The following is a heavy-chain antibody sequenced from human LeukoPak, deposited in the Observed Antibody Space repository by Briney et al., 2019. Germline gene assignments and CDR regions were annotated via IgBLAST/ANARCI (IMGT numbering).Heavy chain of an antibody. J-gene: IGHJ4*02. CDR2: ISNSDDST. V-gene: IGHV3-23*01. CDR3: AKATGYLL. CDR1: GFPFSSYS. Sequence: GGSLTLSCAASGFPFSSYSMSWVRQAPGKGLEWVSTISNSDDSTYYADSVKGRFTISRDNSENTLFLRMNSLRAEDTAVYYCAKATGYLLWGQGTLVIVSS. D-gene: IGHD1-14*01.